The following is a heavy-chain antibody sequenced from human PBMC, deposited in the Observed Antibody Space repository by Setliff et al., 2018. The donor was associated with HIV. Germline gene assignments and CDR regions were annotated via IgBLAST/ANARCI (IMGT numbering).Heavy chain of an antibody. V-gene: IGHV4-4*08. J-gene: IGHJ6*03. CDR1: GDSISSYY. Sequence: SETLSLTCTVSGDSISSYYWTWIRQPPGKGLEWIGYIFISGITNYNPSLKSRVTISVDSSKNQFSLHLSSVTAADTAVYYCARGMIWGAYYYYMDVWGTGTTVTAP. D-gene: IGHD3-16*01. CDR3: ARGMIWGAYYYYMDV. CDR2: IFISGIT.